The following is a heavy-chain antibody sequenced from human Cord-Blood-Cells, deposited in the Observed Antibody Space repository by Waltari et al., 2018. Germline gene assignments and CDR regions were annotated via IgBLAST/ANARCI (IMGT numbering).Heavy chain of an antibody. CDR3: ARVQGSSSWFDY. Sequence: QVQLQESGPGLVKPSETLSLTCTVSGGSISSYHWRWIRQPAGTGLGWIGRIYTSGSTNYNPSLXSRVTMSVDTSKNXFXLKLSSVTAADTAVYXCARVQGSSSWFDYWGQGTLVTVSS. D-gene: IGHD6-13*01. J-gene: IGHJ4*02. CDR1: GGSISSYH. V-gene: IGHV4-4*07. CDR2: IYTSGST.